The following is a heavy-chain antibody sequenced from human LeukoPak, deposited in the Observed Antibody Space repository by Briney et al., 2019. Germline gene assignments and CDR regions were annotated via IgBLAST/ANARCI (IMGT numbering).Heavy chain of an antibody. D-gene: IGHD1-26*01. CDR3: ARRGGSGRAFDY. CDR2: IYYTGST. V-gene: IGHV4-39*01. J-gene: IGHJ4*02. Sequence: SETLSLTCSAPGASISGGTYYWGWIRQPPGKGLEWIVRIYYTGSTYDNPSLNSRVTTSVDTSKNLFSIKLSSVTAADTAVYYCARRGGSGRAFDYWGQGTLVTVS. CDR1: GASISGGTYY.